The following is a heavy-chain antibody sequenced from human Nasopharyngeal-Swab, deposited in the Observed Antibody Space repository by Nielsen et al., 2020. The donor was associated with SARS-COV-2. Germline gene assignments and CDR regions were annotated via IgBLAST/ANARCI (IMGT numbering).Heavy chain of an antibody. CDR1: GYTLTSYG. CDR2: ISAYNGNT. J-gene: IGHJ6*03. D-gene: IGHD5-24*01. CDR3: ARVMEMATILVGYYYYMDV. Sequence: ASVKVSCKASGYTLTSYGISWVRQAPGQGLEGMGWISAYNGNTNYAQKLQGRVTMTTDTSTSTAYMELRSLRSDDTAVYYCARVMEMATILVGYYYYMDVWGKGTTVTVSS. V-gene: IGHV1-18*01.